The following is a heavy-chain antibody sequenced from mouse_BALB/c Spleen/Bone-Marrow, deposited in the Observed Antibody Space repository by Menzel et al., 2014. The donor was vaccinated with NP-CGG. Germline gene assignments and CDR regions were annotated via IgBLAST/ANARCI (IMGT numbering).Heavy chain of an antibody. CDR2: ISYRGTT. CDR3: ARTGFCDV. CDR1: GDSITGGY. V-gene: IGHV3-8*02. Sequence: EVKLLESGPSLVNPSQTLSLTCSVTGDSITGGYWHWIRILPANKLECMGYISYRGTTYYNPSLKSRISITRDTSKNQYYLELNSVAAEDTATYYCARTGFCDVWGAGTTVTVS. J-gene: IGHJ1*01.